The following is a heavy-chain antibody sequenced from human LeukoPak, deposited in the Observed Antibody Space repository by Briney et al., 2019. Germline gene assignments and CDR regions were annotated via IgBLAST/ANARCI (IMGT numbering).Heavy chain of an antibody. CDR3: ATLTGGDDAFDI. V-gene: IGHV4-39*07. CDR1: GGSISISSYY. D-gene: IGHD4-23*01. Sequence: PSETLSLTCTVSGGSISISSYYWGWVRQPPGKGLEWIANVYYSGSTNYNPSLKSRVTISVLTSKNRFSLKLSSVTAADTAVYYCATLTGGDDAFDIWGQGTMVTVSS. CDR2: VYYSGST. J-gene: IGHJ3*02.